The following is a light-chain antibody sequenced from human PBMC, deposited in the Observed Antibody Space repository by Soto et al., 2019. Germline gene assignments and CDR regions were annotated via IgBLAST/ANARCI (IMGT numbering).Light chain of an antibody. CDR2: EGS. V-gene: IGLV2-23*01. Sequence: QSVLTQPASVSGSPGQSITISCSGTSSDVGSYNLVSWYQHHPGKAPKLMIYEGSKRPSGVSNRFSGSESANTASLTISGLQAEDEADYYCCSYAGSSTLVFGGGTKLTVL. CDR1: SSDVGSYNL. CDR3: CSYAGSSTLV. J-gene: IGLJ2*01.